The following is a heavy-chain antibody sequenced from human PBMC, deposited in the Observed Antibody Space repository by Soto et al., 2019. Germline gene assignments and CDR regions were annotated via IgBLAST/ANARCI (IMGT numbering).Heavy chain of an antibody. D-gene: IGHD3-22*01. CDR2: ISGSGGTT. J-gene: IGHJ6*02. CDR3: AKDEGGDMIVVVMDV. CDR1: GFTFSSYA. Sequence: GGSLRLSCAASGFTFSSYAMSWVRQAPGKGLEWVSAISGSGGTTYYADSVKGRFIISRDNSKNTLYLQMNSLGAEDTAVYFCAKDEGGDMIVVVMDVWGQGTTVTVSS. V-gene: IGHV3-23*01.